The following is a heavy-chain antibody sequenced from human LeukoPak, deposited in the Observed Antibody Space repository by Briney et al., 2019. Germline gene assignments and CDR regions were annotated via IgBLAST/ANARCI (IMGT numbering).Heavy chain of an antibody. CDR1: GGPISSSSYY. J-gene: IGHJ4*02. V-gene: IGHV4-39*01. CDR2: IFYSGTT. D-gene: IGHD5-18*01. Sequence: SETLSLTCTVSGGPISSSSYYWGWIRQPPGKGLEWIGNIFYSGTTYYNPSLKSRVTISVDTSKNQFSLKLSSVTAADTAVYYCARSWIQLWYYDYWGQGTLVTVSS. CDR3: ARSWIQLWYYDY.